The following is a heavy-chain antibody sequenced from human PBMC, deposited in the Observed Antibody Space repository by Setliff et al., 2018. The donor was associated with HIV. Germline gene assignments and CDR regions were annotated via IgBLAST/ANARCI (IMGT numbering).Heavy chain of an antibody. CDR1: GGSISGSV. CDR2: IYYMGRT. D-gene: IGHD2-2*01. CDR3: ARMDSSTWPDYYFYGMDV. J-gene: IGHJ6*02. Sequence: SETLSLTCTVSGGSISGSVWSWIRQPPGKGLEFVGYIYYMGRTTYNPSLKSRLTISVDKSKSQFPLKVRSVTAADTAVYYCARMDSSTWPDYYFYGMDVWGQGTTVTVSS. V-gene: IGHV4-59*01.